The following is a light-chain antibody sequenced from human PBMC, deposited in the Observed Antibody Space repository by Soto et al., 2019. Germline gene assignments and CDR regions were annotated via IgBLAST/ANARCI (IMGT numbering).Light chain of an antibody. CDR3: SSYTTSNTWV. CDR2: EVS. V-gene: IGLV2-14*01. J-gene: IGLJ3*02. Sequence: QSVLTQPASVSGSPGQSITTSCTGTSSDVGAYDYVSWYQQHPGKAPKFMLYEVSNRPSGLSNRFSGSKSGNTASLTISGLQAEDEADYYCSSYTTSNTWVFGGGTKLTVL. CDR1: SSDVGAYDY.